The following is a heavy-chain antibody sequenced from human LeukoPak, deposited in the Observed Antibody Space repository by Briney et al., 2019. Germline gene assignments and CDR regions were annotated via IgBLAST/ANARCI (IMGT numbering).Heavy chain of an antibody. CDR3: ARASRDGYNQNFDH. CDR2: IYPGGSET. V-gene: IGHV5-51*01. CDR1: GYSFSSYW. Sequence: GESLKISCKGLGYSFSSYWSAWVRQMPGKGLEWMGIIYPGGSETRYDPSFQGQVTISADMSTSTAYLQWSSLRASDTAMYYCARASRDGYNQNFDHWGQGTLVTVSS. J-gene: IGHJ4*02. D-gene: IGHD5-24*01.